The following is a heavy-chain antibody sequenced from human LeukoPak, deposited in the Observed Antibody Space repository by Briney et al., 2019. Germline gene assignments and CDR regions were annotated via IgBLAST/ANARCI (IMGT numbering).Heavy chain of an antibody. CDR3: ARGGEVDTAMVTGTDY. CDR2: INPNSGGT. D-gene: IGHD5-18*01. V-gene: IGHV1-2*04. CDR1: GYTFTGYY. J-gene: IGHJ4*02. Sequence: ASVKVSCKASGYTFTGYYMHWVRQAPGQGLEWMGWINPNSGGTNYAQKFQGWVTMTRDTSISTAYMELSRLRSDDTAVYYCARGGEVDTAMVTGTDYWGQGTLVTVSS.